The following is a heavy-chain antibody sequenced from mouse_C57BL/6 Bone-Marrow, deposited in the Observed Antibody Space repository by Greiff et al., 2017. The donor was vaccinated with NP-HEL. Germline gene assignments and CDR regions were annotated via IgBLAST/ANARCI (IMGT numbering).Heavy chain of an antibody. CDR1: GYTFTDYY. J-gene: IGHJ4*01. CDR3: ARGDGYPYYYAMTT. Sequence: EVQLQQSGPELVKPGASVKISCKASGYTFTDYYMNWVKQSHGKSLEWIGDINPNNGGTSYNQKFKGKATLTVDKSSSTAYMELRSLTSEDSAVYYCARGDGYPYYYAMTTGVKEPQSPSPQ. V-gene: IGHV1-26*01. CDR2: INPNNGGT. D-gene: IGHD2-3*01.